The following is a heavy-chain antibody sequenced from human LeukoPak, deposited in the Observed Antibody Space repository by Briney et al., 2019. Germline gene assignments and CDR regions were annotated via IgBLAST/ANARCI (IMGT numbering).Heavy chain of an antibody. Sequence: PSETLSLTCTVSGGSISSSSYYWGWIRQPPGKGLEWIGSIYYSGSTYYNPSLKSRVTISVDTSKNQFSLKLSSVTAADTAVYYCARDGVGTIHDYWGQGTLVTVSS. D-gene: IGHD2-15*01. CDR1: GGSISSSSYY. J-gene: IGHJ4*02. CDR3: ARDGVGTIHDY. V-gene: IGHV4-39*07. CDR2: IYYSGST.